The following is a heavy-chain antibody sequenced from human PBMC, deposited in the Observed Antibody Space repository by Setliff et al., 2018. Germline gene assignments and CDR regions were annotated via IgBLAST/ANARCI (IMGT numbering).Heavy chain of an antibody. Sequence: PGGSLRLSCAASGFTFTRYSMDWVRQAPGKGLEWVSFISASGTYIFYADSVKGRFTISRDNAKKSLFLQMNSLRAEDTAVYYCARFVMAAPGYDYWGQGTLVTVSS. CDR3: ARFVMAAPGYDY. CDR2: ISASGTYI. V-gene: IGHV3-21*01. CDR1: GFTFTRYS. D-gene: IGHD2-21*01. J-gene: IGHJ4*02.